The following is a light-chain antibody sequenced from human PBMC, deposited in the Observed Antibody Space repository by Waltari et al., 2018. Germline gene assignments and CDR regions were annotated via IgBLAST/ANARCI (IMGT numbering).Light chain of an antibody. J-gene: IGKJ4*01. CDR3: QQSYTSPKIT. CDR1: RSIGSY. Sequence: DIQMTQSPSSLSAAVGDRVTITCRASRSIGSYLNWYQQKPGKASDLLIFAAYNLQFGVPLRCSGSRSGTDFSLTIRVLQTEDSATYYCQQSYTSPKITFGGRTKVEIK. CDR2: AAY. V-gene: IGKV1-39*01.